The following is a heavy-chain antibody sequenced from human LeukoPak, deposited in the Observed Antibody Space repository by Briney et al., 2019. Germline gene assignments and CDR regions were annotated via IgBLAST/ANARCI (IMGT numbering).Heavy chain of an antibody. Sequence: SETLSLTCEVYSGSFSGYYWTWIRQPPGKGLEWIGQINHSGSTNYNPSLKSRVTISVDTSKIQFSLKLTSVTAADTAVYYCARLKYSSGWYPYYYFMDVWGNGTTVTISS. CDR2: INHSGST. CDR1: SGSFSGYY. D-gene: IGHD6-19*01. V-gene: IGHV4-34*01. CDR3: ARLKYSSGWYPYYYFMDV. J-gene: IGHJ6*03.